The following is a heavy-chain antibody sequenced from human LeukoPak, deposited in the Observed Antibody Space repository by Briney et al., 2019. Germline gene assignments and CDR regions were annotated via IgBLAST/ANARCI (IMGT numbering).Heavy chain of an antibody. J-gene: IGHJ5*02. V-gene: IGHV4-4*07. CDR1: GGSIDNYH. CDR3: ARLNRWFDP. CDR2: IYSSGST. Sequence: SETLSLTCTVSGGSIDNYHWSWIRQPAGKGLEWIGRIYSSGSTNYNPSLKSRVTMSVDTSKNQFSPKLSSVTAADTAVYYCARLNRWFDPRGQGTLVTVSS. D-gene: IGHD2/OR15-2a*01.